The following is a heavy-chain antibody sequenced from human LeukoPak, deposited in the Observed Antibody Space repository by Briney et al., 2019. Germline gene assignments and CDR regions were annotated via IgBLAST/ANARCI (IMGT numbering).Heavy chain of an antibody. Sequence: GGSLRLSCAASGFMFSSYSMNWVRQAPGKGLERVSYINMIRSEIYYGDSVKGRFTISTDNAKNSVYLPMNSLREEDTAVHYCARDRAYAFDNWGQGTMVTVSS. CDR2: INMIRSEI. V-gene: IGHV3-48*02. CDR1: GFMFSSYS. J-gene: IGHJ3*02. CDR3: ARDRAYAFDN. D-gene: IGHD3-10*01.